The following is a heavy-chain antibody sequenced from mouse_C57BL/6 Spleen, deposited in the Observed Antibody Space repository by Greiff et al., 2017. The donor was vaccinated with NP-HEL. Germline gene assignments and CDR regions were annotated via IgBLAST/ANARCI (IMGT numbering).Heavy chain of an antibody. CDR2: IYPSDSET. CDR3: ARNYCSSDRDY. D-gene: IGHD1-1*01. V-gene: IGHV1-61*01. Sequence: VQLQQPGAELVRPGSSVKLSCKASGYTFTSYWMDWVKQRPGQGLEWIGNIYPSDSETHYNQKFKDKATLTVDKSSSTAYMQLSSLTSEDYAVYYCARNYCSSDRDYWGQGTTLTVSS. J-gene: IGHJ2*01. CDR1: GYTFTSYW.